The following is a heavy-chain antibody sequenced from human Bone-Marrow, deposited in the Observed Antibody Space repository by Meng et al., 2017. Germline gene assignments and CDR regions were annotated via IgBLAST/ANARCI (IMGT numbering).Heavy chain of an antibody. Sequence: QLQQWGAGLLQPSETLSLTCAVYGGSFRGYYWSWIRQPPGKGLEWIGEINHSGSTNYNPSLKSRVTISVDTSKNQFSLKLSSVTAADTAVYYCAGISYYYGSGSYYKSYYFDYWGQGTLVTVSS. CDR3: AGISYYYGSGSYYKSYYFDY. J-gene: IGHJ4*02. V-gene: IGHV4-34*01. CDR1: GGSFRGYY. CDR2: INHSGST. D-gene: IGHD3-10*01.